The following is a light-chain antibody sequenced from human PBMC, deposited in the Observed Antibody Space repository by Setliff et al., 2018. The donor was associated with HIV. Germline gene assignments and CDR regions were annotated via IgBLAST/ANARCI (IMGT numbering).Light chain of an antibody. CDR2: DVT. J-gene: IGLJ1*01. Sequence: SVLTQPPSASGSPGQSVTISCTGSSSDIGRYNSVSWYQQHPDKAPKLIIFDVTARPSGVPDRFSGSKSAITASLTISGLQSDDEADYFCSSFAGKDNLIFGSGTKVTVL. CDR1: SSDIGRYNS. V-gene: IGLV2-8*01. CDR3: SSFAGKDNLI.